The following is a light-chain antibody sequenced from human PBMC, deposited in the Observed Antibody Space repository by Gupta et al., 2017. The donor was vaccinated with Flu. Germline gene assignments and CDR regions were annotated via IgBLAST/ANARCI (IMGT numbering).Light chain of an antibody. J-gene: IGKJ2*03. Sequence: EIVLTQSPGTLSSSPVERATLSCRASQSVSSSYLAWYQQKPGQAPRLLIYGASSRATGIPDRFSGSGSGTDFTLTISRLAPEDFAVYYCQQDGSSPYSFGQGTKLEIK. CDR1: QSVSSSY. CDR3: QQDGSSPYS. CDR2: GAS. V-gene: IGKV3-20*01.